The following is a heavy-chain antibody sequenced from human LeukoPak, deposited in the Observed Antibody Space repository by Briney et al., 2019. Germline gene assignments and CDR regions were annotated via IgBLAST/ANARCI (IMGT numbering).Heavy chain of an antibody. Sequence: GGSLRLSCAASGFDFNSYSMTWVRQAPGKGLEWVSIISSTSDYIFDADSVKGRFTISRDNAKNSLFLQMNSLRAEDTAVYYCAKDPARRDGYNFGYWGQGTLVTVSS. V-gene: IGHV3-21*01. CDR3: AKDPARRDGYNFGY. D-gene: IGHD5-24*01. J-gene: IGHJ4*02. CDR1: GFDFNSYS. CDR2: ISSTSDYI.